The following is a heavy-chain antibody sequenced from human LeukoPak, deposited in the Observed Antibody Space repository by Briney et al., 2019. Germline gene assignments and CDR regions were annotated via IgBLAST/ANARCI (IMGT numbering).Heavy chain of an antibody. CDR2: IVDTGDGT. CDR3: AKERGHPLPNYHMDV. J-gene: IGHJ6*03. D-gene: IGHD4/OR15-4a*01. V-gene: IGHV3-23*01. Sequence: GGSLRLSCAASGFTFSSYAVSWVRQAPGRGLEWVSTIVDTGDGTFYADSVRGRFTISRDSSKNTLYLQMNSPRADDTGVYYCAKERGHPLPNYHMDVWGKGTTVTVSS. CDR1: GFTFSSYA.